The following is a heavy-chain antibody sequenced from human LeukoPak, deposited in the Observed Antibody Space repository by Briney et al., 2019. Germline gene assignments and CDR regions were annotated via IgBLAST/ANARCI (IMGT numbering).Heavy chain of an antibody. Sequence: GGSLRLSCAASGFIFSSHAMHWVRQAPGKGLEYVSGITRDGTRTSYATSVKDRFTISRDNSKNTLFLQMNSLRPEDMAIYYCVTRGGVRGVVTDVWGRGTTVTVSS. J-gene: IGHJ6*03. CDR2: ITRDGTRT. CDR1: GFIFSSHA. V-gene: IGHV3-64*01. D-gene: IGHD3-10*01. CDR3: VTRGGVRGVVTDV.